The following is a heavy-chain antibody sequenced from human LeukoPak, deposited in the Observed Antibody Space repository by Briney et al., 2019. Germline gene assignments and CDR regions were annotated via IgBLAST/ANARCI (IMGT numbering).Heavy chain of an antibody. CDR2: IYTGGGT. V-gene: IGHV3-66*01. J-gene: IGHJ4*02. D-gene: IGHD1-7*01. CDR1: GITVTKNY. Sequence: GGSLRLSCAASGITVTKNYMSWVRQAPGKGLEWVSIIYTGGGTYYADSVKGRFTISRDNAKNSLYLQMSSLRAEDTAIYFCAREDDWNYEEYWGQGTLVTVSS. CDR3: AREDDWNYEEY.